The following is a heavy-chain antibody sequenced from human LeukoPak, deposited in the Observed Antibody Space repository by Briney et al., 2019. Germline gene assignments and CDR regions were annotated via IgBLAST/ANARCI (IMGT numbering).Heavy chain of an antibody. V-gene: IGHV4-59*12. D-gene: IGHD3-10*01. CDR3: ARVGKHYGSGSPIFDY. CDR2: IYYSGST. CDR1: GGSISSYY. J-gene: IGHJ4*02. Sequence: PSETLSLTCTVSGGSISSYYWSWIRQPPGKGLEWIGYIYYSGSTNYNPSLKSRVTISVDTSKNQFSLKLSSVTAADTAVYYCARVGKHYGSGSPIFDYWGQGTLVTVSS.